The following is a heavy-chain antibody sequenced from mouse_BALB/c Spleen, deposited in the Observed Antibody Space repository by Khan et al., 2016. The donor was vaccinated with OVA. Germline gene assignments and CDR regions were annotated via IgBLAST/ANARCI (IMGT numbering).Heavy chain of an antibody. D-gene: IGHD1-1*01. Sequence: QVQLQQSGAELAKPGASVKMSCKASGYTFTSYWMHWVKQRPGQGLEWIGYINPSTGYSEYNQKFKDKATLTADKSSSTAYMQRSSLTSDDSAVYYWANHGSSAAWFAYWGQGTLVTVSA. V-gene: IGHV1-7*01. CDR1: GYTFTSYW. CDR3: ANHGSSAAWFAY. CDR2: INPSTGYS. J-gene: IGHJ3*01.